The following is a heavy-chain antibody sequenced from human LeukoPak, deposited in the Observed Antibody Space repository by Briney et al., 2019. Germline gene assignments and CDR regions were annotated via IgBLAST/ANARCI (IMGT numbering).Heavy chain of an antibody. Sequence: GGSLRLSCVTSGFTFSSYAMSWVRQGPEKGLEWVSGTTSTGKTYYAGSVKGRFTISRDNSKNTLYLQMNSLRANDTAVYYCARANTAMVTPDYWGQGTLVTVSS. CDR3: ARANTAMVTPDY. CDR1: GFTFSSYA. V-gene: IGHV3-23*01. CDR2: TTSTGKT. D-gene: IGHD5-18*01. J-gene: IGHJ4*02.